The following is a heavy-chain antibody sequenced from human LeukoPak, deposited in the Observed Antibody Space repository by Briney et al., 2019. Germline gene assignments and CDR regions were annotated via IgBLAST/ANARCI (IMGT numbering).Heavy chain of an antibody. J-gene: IGHJ4*02. D-gene: IGHD3-22*01. Sequence: GASVKVSCKASGGTSSSYAISWVRQAPGQGLEWMGRIIPIFGTANYAQKFQGRVTITTDESTSTAYMEPSSLRSEDTAVYYCARERVSGYYDSSGYFDYWGQGTLVTVSS. V-gene: IGHV1-69*05. CDR2: IIPIFGTA. CDR3: ARERVSGYYDSSGYFDY. CDR1: GGTSSSYA.